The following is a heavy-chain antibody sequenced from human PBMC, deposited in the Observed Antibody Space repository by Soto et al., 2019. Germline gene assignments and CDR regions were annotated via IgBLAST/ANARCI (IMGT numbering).Heavy chain of an antibody. D-gene: IGHD6-19*01. Sequence: ASVKVSCKASGYTFTGYYMHWVRQAPGQGLEWMGWINPNSGGTNYAQKFQGRVTMTRDTSISTAYMELSRLRSDDTAVYYCARDYGALSSGWYGPQGYYYYGMDVWGQGTMVTVSS. V-gene: IGHV1-2*02. CDR3: ARDYGALSSGWYGPQGYYYYGMDV. CDR1: GYTFTGYY. J-gene: IGHJ6*02. CDR2: INPNSGGT.